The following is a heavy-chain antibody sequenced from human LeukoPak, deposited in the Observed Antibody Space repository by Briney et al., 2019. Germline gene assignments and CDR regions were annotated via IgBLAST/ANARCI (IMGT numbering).Heavy chain of an antibody. V-gene: IGHV1-2*02. J-gene: IGHJ4*02. D-gene: IGHD3-3*01. Sequence: GASVKVSCKASGYTFTSYYMHWVRQAPGQGLEWMGWINPNSGGTNYAQKFQGRVTMTRDTSISTAYMELSRLRSDDTAEYYCASGTITIFGVVNFDYWGQGTLVTVSS. CDR3: ASGTITIFGVVNFDY. CDR1: GYTFTSYY. CDR2: INPNSGGT.